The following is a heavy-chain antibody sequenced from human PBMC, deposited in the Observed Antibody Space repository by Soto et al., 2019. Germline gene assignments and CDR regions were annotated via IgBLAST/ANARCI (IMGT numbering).Heavy chain of an antibody. V-gene: IGHV3-23*01. Sequence: GGSLRLSCAASGFTFSSYAMSWVRQAPGKGLEWVSAISGRGGSTYYADSVKGRFTISRDNSKNTLYLQMNSLRAEDTAVYYCAKAGGIEWGYCSGGSCENGDYWGQGTLVTVSS. CDR2: ISGRGGST. CDR1: GFTFSSYA. D-gene: IGHD2-15*01. CDR3: AKAGGIEWGYCSGGSCENGDY. J-gene: IGHJ4*02.